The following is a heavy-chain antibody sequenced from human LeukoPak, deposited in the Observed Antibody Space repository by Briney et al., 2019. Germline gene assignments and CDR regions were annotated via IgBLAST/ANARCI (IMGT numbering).Heavy chain of an antibody. V-gene: IGHV3-9*01. CDR3: AKGGDHPDYFDY. D-gene: IGHD2-21*02. J-gene: IGHJ4*02. CDR1: GFTFDDYA. CDR2: ITWNSRDI. Sequence: GGSLRLSCAGSGFTFDDYAMHWVRQAPGKGLEWVSGITWNSRDIRYADSLEGRFTISRDNAKQFLYLQMSSLRTEDTAFYYCAKGGDHPDYFDYWGQGTLVTVSS.